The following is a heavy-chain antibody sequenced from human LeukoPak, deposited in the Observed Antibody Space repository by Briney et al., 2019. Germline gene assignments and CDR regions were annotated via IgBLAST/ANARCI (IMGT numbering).Heavy chain of an antibody. D-gene: IGHD6-19*01. CDR2: IYYSGST. V-gene: IGHV4-39*07. CDR1: GGSISSSSYY. Sequence: SETLSLTCTVSGGSISSSSYYWGWIRQPPGKGLEWIGSIYYSGSTYYNPSLKSRVTISVDTSKNQFSLKLSSVTAADTAVYYCARAGYSSGWYRLTNENWFDPWGQGTLVTVSS. CDR3: ARAGYSSGWYRLTNENWFDP. J-gene: IGHJ5*02.